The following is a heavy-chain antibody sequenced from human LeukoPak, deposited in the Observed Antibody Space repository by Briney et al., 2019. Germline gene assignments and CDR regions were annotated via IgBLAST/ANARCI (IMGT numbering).Heavy chain of an antibody. CDR1: GGSFSGYY. CDR3: TRGGLASFDY. V-gene: IGHV4-34*01. Sequence: SETLSLTCAVYGGSFSGYYWSWIRQPPGKGLEWIGSIYFTGRTYYNPSLKSRVTISVDTSKNQFSLKLTSVTATDTAIYYCTRGGLASFDYWGQGTLVTVSS. J-gene: IGHJ4*02. CDR2: IYFTGRT.